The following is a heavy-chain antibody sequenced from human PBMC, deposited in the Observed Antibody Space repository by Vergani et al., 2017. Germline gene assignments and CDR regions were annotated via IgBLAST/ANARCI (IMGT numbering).Heavy chain of an antibody. CDR3: ARDVGLSTIDY. CDR1: GDSINSGDYY. D-gene: IGHD1-14*01. V-gene: IGHV4-30-4*01. CDR2: IYHTGSP. Sequence: QVQLRQWGAGLVKPSETLSLTCTVSGDSINSGDYYWSWIRQSPGKGLEWIGYIYHTGSPYYNPSLKGRFTISVDTSKNQFYLKVASVTAADTAVYYCARDVGLSTIDYWGQGALVTVSS. J-gene: IGHJ4*02.